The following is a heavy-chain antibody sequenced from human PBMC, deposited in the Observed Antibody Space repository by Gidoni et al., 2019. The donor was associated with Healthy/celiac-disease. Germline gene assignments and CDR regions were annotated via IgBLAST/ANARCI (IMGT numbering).Heavy chain of an antibody. J-gene: IGHJ4*02. CDR2: MNHNSGNT. CDR3: ARDPPRIADRPASGNY. Sequence: QVQLVQSGAEVKKPGASVKVSCKASGYTFTSYAINWVRQATGQGLEWMGWMNHNSGNTGYAQKFQGRVTRTRNISISTAYMELRSLRSEDTAVYYCARDPPRIADRPASGNYWGQGTLVTVSS. D-gene: IGHD6-6*01. CDR1: GYTFTSYA. V-gene: IGHV1-8*01.